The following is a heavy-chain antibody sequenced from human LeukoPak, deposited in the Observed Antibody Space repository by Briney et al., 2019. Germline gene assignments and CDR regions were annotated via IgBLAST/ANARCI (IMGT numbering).Heavy chain of an antibody. D-gene: IGHD6-13*01. Sequence: SVKVSCKASGGTFSSYAISWVRQAPGQGLEWMGRIIPILGIANYAQKFQGRVTITADKSTSTAYMELSSLRSEDTAVYYCARGHEQQLVYFDYWGQGTLVTVSS. CDR1: GGTFSSYA. CDR3: ARGHEQQLVYFDY. CDR2: IIPILGIA. V-gene: IGHV1-69*04. J-gene: IGHJ4*02.